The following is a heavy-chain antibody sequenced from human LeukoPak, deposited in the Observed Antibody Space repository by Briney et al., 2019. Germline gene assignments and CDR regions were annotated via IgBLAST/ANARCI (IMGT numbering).Heavy chain of an antibody. CDR1: GGSISSGGYY. D-gene: IGHD1-26*01. J-gene: IGHJ6*02. V-gene: IGHV4-30-2*01. CDR2: IYHSGST. CDR3: ASGSPGYYYGMDV. Sequence: PSETLSLTCTVSGGSISSGGYYWSWIRQPPGKGLEWIGYIYHSGSTYYNPSLKSRVTISVDRSKNQFSLKLSSVTAADTAVYYCASGSPGYYYGMDVWGQGTTVTVSS.